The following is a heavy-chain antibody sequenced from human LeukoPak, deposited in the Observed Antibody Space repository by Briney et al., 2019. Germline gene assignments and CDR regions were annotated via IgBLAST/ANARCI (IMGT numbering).Heavy chain of an antibody. V-gene: IGHV4-59*11. Sequence: SETLSLTCTGSGGSISSHYWSWIRQPPGKGLEWIGYIYYSGSTNYNPSLKSRVTISVDTSKNQFSLKLSSVTAADTAVYYCARDRSGSHYRNDAFDIWGQGTMVTVSS. D-gene: IGHD1-26*01. CDR3: ARDRSGSHYRNDAFDI. CDR1: GGSISSHY. J-gene: IGHJ3*02. CDR2: IYYSGST.